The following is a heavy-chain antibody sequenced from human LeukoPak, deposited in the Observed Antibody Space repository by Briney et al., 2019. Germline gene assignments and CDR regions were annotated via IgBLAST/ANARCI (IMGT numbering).Heavy chain of an antibody. CDR2: INPDNGGT. J-gene: IGHJ5*02. CDR1: GYTFTDYY. D-gene: IGHD2-8*01. CDR3: TREASVCNWFDP. V-gene: IGHV1-2*02. Sequence: ASVKVSCKASGYTFTDYYIHWVRQAPGQGHEWMGWINPDNGGTNYAQRFQGRVTMTRDTSISTVYMDLSRLRSDDTAVFYCTREASVCNWFDPWGQGTQVTVSS.